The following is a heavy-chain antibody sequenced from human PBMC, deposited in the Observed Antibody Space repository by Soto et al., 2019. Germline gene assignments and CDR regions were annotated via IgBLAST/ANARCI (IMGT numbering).Heavy chain of an antibody. D-gene: IGHD6-19*01. CDR1: RFNFSASW. J-gene: IGHJ4*02. V-gene: IGHV3-15*07. CDR2: IKPKSGGETA. Sequence: EMQLVQSGGGLVKPGGSLRLSCVASRFNFSASWLNWIRQAPGKGLEWVGGIKPKSGGETADYTAPVRGRFTISRHDSHNTLHLQMDSLKTEDTAVYYCATVPSSSGPTWGLGVLVTVSS. CDR3: ATVPSSSGPT.